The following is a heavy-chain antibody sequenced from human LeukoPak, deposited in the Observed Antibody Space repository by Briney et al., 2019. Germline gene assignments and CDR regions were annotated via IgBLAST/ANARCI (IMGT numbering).Heavy chain of an antibody. J-gene: IGHJ4*02. CDR3: ARDTWIYYDSFGYYYVLDD. V-gene: IGHV1-8*02. CDR2: MNPNTGNT. D-gene: IGHD3-22*01. Sequence: GASVKVSCKASGGTFSSYAISWVRQATGQGPEWMGWMNPNTGNTGYAQKFQGRVTLTRNTSISTAYMELISLRSEDTAVYYCARDTWIYYDSFGYYYVLDDWGQGALVTVSS. CDR1: GGTFSSYA.